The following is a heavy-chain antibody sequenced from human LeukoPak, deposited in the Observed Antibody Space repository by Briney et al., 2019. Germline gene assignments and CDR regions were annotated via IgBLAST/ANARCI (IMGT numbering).Heavy chain of an antibody. V-gene: IGHV3-30*03. CDR1: GFTFGTYD. CDR3: VRTYYYDSSGYLDAFDI. J-gene: IGHJ3*02. Sequence: GRSLRLSCAASGFTFGTYDMHWVRQAPGKGLERVAVISYAGSNKNYVDSVKGRFTISRDNSKNTLYLQMNSLRAEDTAVYYCVRTYYYDSSGYLDAFDIWGQGTMVTVSS. CDR2: ISYAGSNK. D-gene: IGHD3-22*01.